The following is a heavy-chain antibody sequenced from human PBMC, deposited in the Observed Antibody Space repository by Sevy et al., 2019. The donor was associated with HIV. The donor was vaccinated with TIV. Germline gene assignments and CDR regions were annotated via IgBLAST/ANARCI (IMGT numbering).Heavy chain of an antibody. CDR1: GFTFSNYW. CDR3: AREGDTVLVPTAVDAFDF. J-gene: IGHJ3*01. D-gene: IGHD2-2*01. V-gene: IGHV3-74*01. CDR2: IKTDGSNR. Sequence: GGSLRLSCAASGFTFSNYWMHWVRQAPGKGLVWVSRIKTDGSNRDSADSVKDRFFISRDNAKNLLYLQMNSLRAEDTAVYYCAREGDTVLVPTAVDAFDFWGQGTMVTVSS.